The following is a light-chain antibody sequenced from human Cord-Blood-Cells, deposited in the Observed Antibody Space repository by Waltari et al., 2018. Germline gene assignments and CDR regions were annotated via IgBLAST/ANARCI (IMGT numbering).Light chain of an antibody. CDR2: DVS. V-gene: IGLV2-14*03. CDR3: SSYTSSSTYV. Sequence: QSALTQPASVSGSPGQSITISCTGTSSDVGGYNYVSWYQQHPGKAPKLMIYDVSNRPAGLSNRFSGSTSGNTAPPTISGLHSEDGADYYCSSYTSSSTYVFGSGPKVTVL. CDR1: SSDVGGYNY. J-gene: IGLJ1*01.